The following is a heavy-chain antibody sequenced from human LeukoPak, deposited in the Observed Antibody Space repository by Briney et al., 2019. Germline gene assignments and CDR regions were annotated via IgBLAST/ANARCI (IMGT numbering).Heavy chain of an antibody. V-gene: IGHV3-33*01. CDR3: ARDRNYYDSRGYFRD. CDR2: IWYDGSKK. Sequence: PGGSLRLSCAASGFTFSSYGMHWVRQAPGKGLEWVAVIWYDGSKKYYLDSVKSRFTISRDNSQNMLYLQMNSLRAEDTAVYYCARDRNYYDSRGYFRDWGQGTLVTVSS. D-gene: IGHD3-22*01. J-gene: IGHJ4*02. CDR1: GFTFSSYG.